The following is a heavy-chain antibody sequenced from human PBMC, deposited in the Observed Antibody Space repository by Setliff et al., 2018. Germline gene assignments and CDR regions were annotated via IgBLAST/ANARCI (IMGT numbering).Heavy chain of an antibody. CDR3: ARQLCSSGYCYATTFDY. CDR2: IYTSGST. V-gene: IGHV4-61*02. J-gene: IGHJ4*02. D-gene: IGHD3-22*01. Sequence: PSETLSLTCTVSGGSISSGSYYWSWIRQPAGKGLEWIGRIYTSGSTNYNPSLKSRVTISVDTSKNQFSLKLVSMTAADTAVYYCARQLCSSGYCYATTFDYWGQGTLVTVSS. CDR1: GGSISSGSYY.